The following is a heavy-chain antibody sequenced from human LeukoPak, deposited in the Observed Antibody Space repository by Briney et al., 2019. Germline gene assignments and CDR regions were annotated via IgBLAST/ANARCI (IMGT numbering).Heavy chain of an antibody. Sequence: KPSETLSLTCAVSGYSISSGYYWGWIRQPPGKGLEWIGSIYHSGSTYYNPSLKSRVTISVDTSKNQFSLKLSSVTAADTAVYYCARLGYGDLFDYWGQGTPVTVSS. J-gene: IGHJ4*02. CDR3: ARLGYGDLFDY. V-gene: IGHV4-38-2*01. D-gene: IGHD4-17*01. CDR1: GYSISSGYY. CDR2: IYHSGST.